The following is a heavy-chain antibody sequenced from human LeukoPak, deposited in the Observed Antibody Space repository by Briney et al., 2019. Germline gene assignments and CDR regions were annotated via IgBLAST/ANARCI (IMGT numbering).Heavy chain of an antibody. CDR1: GYTFTDSY. V-gene: IGHV1-46*01. Sequence: GASVKVSCKPSGYTFTDSYIHWVRQAPGQGLEWMGVIKHSGPTSTFAQNFQDRVTLTRDTSTSTVYMELRGLRSEDTAVYFCARDGGDDGDYIGVYYFDFWGQGTLVSVSS. CDR3: ARDGGDDGDYIGVYYFDF. D-gene: IGHD4-17*01. J-gene: IGHJ4*02. CDR2: IKHSGPTS.